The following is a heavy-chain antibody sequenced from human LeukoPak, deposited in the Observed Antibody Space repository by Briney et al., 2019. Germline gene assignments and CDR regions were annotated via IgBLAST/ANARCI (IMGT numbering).Heavy chain of an antibody. CDR1: GFTFSSYA. D-gene: IGHD3-10*01. V-gene: IGHV3-23*01. J-gene: IGHJ4*02. Sequence: GGSLRLSCAASGFTFSSYAMSWVRQAPGKGLEWVSAISGSGCSTYYADAVKGRFTITRDNSKNTLYLQMNSLRAEDKAVDYCAKDKGRTMVRGSFDYWGQGTLVTVSS. CDR2: ISGSGCST. CDR3: AKDKGRTMVRGSFDY.